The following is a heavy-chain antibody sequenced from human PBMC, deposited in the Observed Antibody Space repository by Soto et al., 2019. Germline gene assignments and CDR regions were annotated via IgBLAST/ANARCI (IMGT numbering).Heavy chain of an antibody. CDR1: GGTFSSYA. Sequence: ASVKVSCKASGGTFSSYAISWVRQAPGQGLEWMGGIIPIFATANYAQKFQGRVMITVDESTTTAYMDLSSLRSEDTAVYYCARSVSFRYQLLKRGMDVWGQGTTVIVSS. V-gene: IGHV1-69*13. CDR3: ARSVSFRYQLLKRGMDV. CDR2: IIPIFATA. J-gene: IGHJ6*02. D-gene: IGHD2-2*01.